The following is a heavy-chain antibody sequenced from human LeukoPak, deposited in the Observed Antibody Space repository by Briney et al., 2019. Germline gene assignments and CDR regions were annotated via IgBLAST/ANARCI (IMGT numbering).Heavy chain of an antibody. J-gene: IGHJ4*02. Sequence: SETLSLTCTVSGGSISSYYWSWIRQPPGKGPEWIGYIYYSGSTNYNPSLKSRVTISVDTSKNQFSLKLSSVTAADTAVYYCARGFVVVPAFFDYWGQGTLVTVSS. D-gene: IGHD2-2*01. CDR3: ARGFVVVPAFFDY. CDR2: IYYSGST. V-gene: IGHV4-59*08. CDR1: GGSISSYY.